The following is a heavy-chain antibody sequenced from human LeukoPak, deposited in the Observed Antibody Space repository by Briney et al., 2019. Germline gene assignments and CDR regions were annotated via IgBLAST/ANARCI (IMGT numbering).Heavy chain of an antibody. J-gene: IGHJ4*02. D-gene: IGHD2-15*01. V-gene: IGHV3-30*04. CDR1: GFTFSSYA. CDR2: ISYDGSNK. CDR3: ARDGGDIVVVEAANPGYFDY. Sequence: GGSLRLSCAASGFTFSSYAMHWVRQAPGKGLEWVAVISYDGSNKYYADSVKGRFTISRDNSKNTLYLQMNSLRAEDTAVYYCARDGGDIVVVEAANPGYFDYWGQGVLVTVSS.